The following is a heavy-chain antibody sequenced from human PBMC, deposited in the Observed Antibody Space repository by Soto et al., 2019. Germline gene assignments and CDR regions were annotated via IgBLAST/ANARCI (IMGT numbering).Heavy chain of an antibody. Sequence: ASVKVSCKASGYTFTSYGISWVRQAPGQGLEWMGWISGNNGNTKYAQNLQGRVTMTTGTSTSTAYMEVRSLRSDDTAVYYCARARFDYWGQGTLVTVSS. J-gene: IGHJ4*02. CDR3: ARARFDY. CDR1: GYTFTSYG. V-gene: IGHV1-18*04. CDR2: ISGNNGNT.